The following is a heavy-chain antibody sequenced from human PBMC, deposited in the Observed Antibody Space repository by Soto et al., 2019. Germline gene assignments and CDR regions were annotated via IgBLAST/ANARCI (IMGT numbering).Heavy chain of an antibody. Sequence: SETLSLTCTVSGGSISRRSYYWGWIRQPPGKGLEWIGSIYYSGSTYYNPSLKSRVTISVDTSKNQFSLKLGSVTAADTAVYYCVRHEWTYYDILTGSYGMDVWGQRTTVTVSS. V-gene: IGHV4-39*01. D-gene: IGHD3-9*01. CDR1: GGSISRRSYY. CDR3: VRHEWTYYDILTGSYGMDV. J-gene: IGHJ6*02. CDR2: IYYSGST.